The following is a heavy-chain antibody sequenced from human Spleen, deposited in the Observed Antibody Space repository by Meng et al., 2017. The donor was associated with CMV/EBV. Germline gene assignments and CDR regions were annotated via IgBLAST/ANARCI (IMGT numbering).Heavy chain of an antibody. D-gene: IGHD1-26*01. V-gene: IGHV1-2*02. J-gene: IGHJ3*01. CDR2: IGPKSGDT. Sequence: ASVKVSCKASGYTFTSYDINWVRQATGQGLEWMGWIGPKSGDTNYAQKFHGRVTMTRDTSSSTAYMELSSVRSDDTAVYYCASGSYPYDAFDVWGQGTMVTVSS. CDR3: ASGSYPYDAFDV. CDR1: GYTFTSYD.